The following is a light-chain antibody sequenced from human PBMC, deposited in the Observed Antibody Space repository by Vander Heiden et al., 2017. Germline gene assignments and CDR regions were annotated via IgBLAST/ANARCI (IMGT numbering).Light chain of an antibody. CDR2: GNS. Sequence: QSVLPQPPPVSGAPGQRVTIPRTGSSSNIGAGYDVHWYQQLPGTAPKLLIYGNSNRPSGVPDRFSGSKSGTSASLAITGLQAEDEADYYCQSYDSSLSGHVVFGGGTKLTVL. J-gene: IGLJ2*01. V-gene: IGLV1-40*01. CDR3: QSYDSSLSGHVV. CDR1: SSNIGAGYD.